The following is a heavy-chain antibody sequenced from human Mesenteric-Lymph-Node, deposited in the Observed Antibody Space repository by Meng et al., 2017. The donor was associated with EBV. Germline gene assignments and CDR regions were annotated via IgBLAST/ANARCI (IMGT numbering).Heavy chain of an antibody. CDR2: VFHIGST. CDR1: GGCVSGNNW. D-gene: IGHD1-7*01. J-gene: IGHJ1*01. Sequence: GRVQGAGTGRGESSGTLALTCAVCGGCVSGNNWWSWSRQPPGKGLEWIGEVFHIGSTNYNPSLKSRVAISLDKSKNQFSLKLTSVTAADTAVYFCARVSEISGTWLDCWGQGTLVTVSS. CDR3: ARVSEISGTWLDC. V-gene: IGHV4-4*02.